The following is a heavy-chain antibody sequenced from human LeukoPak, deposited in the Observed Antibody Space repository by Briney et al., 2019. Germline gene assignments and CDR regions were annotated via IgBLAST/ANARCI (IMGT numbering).Heavy chain of an antibody. D-gene: IGHD6-19*01. CDR3: AKVLSSSLRYYYMDV. CDR1: GFTFSSYG. Sequence: GGSLRLSCAASGFTFSSYGMHWVRQAPGKGLEWVAFIRYDGSNKYYADSVKGRFTISRDNSKNTLYLQMNSLRAEDTAVYYCAKVLSSSLRYYYMDVWGKGTTVTVSS. V-gene: IGHV3-30*02. J-gene: IGHJ6*03. CDR2: IRYDGSNK.